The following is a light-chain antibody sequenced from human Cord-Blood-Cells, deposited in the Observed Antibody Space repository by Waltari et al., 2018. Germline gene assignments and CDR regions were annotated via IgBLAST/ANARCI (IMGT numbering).Light chain of an antibody. Sequence: EIVMTQSPATLSVSPGERATLSCRASQSVSSNLAWYQQKPGQAPRLLSYGASTRAPLIPARFSGSGSGTEFTLTISSLQSEDFAVYYCQQYNNSPPYSFGQGTKLEIK. CDR1: QSVSSN. CDR2: GAS. CDR3: QQYNNSPPYS. J-gene: IGKJ2*03. V-gene: IGKV3-15*01.